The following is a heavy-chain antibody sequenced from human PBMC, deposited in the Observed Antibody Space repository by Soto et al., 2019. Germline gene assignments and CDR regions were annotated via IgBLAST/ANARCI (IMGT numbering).Heavy chain of an antibody. Sequence: EASVKVSCKASGYTFTSYDINWVRQATGQGLEWMGWMNPNSGNTGYAQKFQGRVTMTRNTSISTAYMELSSLRSEDTAVYYCARVMLPYYDFWSGSHYYYYMDVWXKGTTVTVSS. V-gene: IGHV1-8*01. CDR3: ARVMLPYYDFWSGSHYYYYMDV. CDR1: GYTFTSYD. D-gene: IGHD3-3*01. CDR2: MNPNSGNT. J-gene: IGHJ6*03.